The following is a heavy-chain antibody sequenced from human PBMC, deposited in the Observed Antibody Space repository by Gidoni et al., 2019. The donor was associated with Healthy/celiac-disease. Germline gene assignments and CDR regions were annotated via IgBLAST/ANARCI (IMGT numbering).Heavy chain of an antibody. D-gene: IGHD3-10*01. V-gene: IGHV3-30-3*01. CDR2: ISYDGSNK. J-gene: IGHJ6*02. CDR3: ARGAVRGVIISGVYYYYGMDV. CDR1: GFTFSSYA. Sequence: QVQLVESGGGVVQPGRSLRLSCAASGFTFSSYAMHWVRQAPGKGLEWVAVISYDGSNKYYADSVKGRFTISRDNSKNTLYLQMNSLRAEDTAVYYCARGAVRGVIISGVYYYYGMDVWGQGTTVTVSS.